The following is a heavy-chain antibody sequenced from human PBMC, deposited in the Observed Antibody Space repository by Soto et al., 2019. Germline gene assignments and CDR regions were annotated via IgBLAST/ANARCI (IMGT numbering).Heavy chain of an antibody. Sequence: SETLSLTCAVYGGSFSDYCWSWIREPPGKGLEWIGEINHIGSTNYNPSLKSRVTISLETSKKQFSLKLRSVTAADTAVYYCAGSTRRLKDDFKLGHSSSSYGPHICWGQGTLVTVYS. D-gene: IGHD6-6*01. V-gene: IGHV4-34*01. CDR1: GGSFSDYC. J-gene: IGHJ4*02. CDR3: AGSTRRLKDDFKLGHSSSSYGPHIC. CDR2: INHIGST.